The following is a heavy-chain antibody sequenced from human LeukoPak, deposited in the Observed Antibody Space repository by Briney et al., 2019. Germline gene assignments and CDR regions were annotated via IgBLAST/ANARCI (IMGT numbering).Heavy chain of an antibody. Sequence: GGALRLSCAPSGFTFSDYWMNWVRQAPGKGLEWVANMKEDGSEKYCVDCVKGRFTISRDNAKNSLYLQMNSLRVEDTAVYYCARGPNYGSRSDYFDYWGQGTLVTVSS. V-gene: IGHV3-7*03. CDR3: ARGPNYGSRSDYFDY. J-gene: IGHJ4*02. D-gene: IGHD3-10*01. CDR1: GFTFSDYW. CDR2: MKEDGSEK.